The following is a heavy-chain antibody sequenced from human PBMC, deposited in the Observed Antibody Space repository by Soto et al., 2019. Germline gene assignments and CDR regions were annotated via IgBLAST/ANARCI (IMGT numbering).Heavy chain of an antibody. CDR2: INHSGST. J-gene: IGHJ4*02. V-gene: IGHV4-34*01. CDR3: ARGVDSLLYY. Sequence: TSETLSLTCAVYGGSFSGYYWSWIRQPPGKGLEWIGEINHSGSTNYNPSLKSRVTISVDTSKNQFSLKLSSVTAADTAVYYCARGVDSLLYYWGQGTLVTVSS. CDR1: GGSFSGYY. D-gene: IGHD5-18*01.